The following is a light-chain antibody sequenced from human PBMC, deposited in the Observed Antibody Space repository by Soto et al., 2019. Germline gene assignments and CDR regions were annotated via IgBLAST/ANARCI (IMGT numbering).Light chain of an antibody. CDR3: QQYNKWPLT. CDR2: VTS. Sequence: EIVMTQSPDTLSVSPGERATLSCRASQSVSSNLAWYQQKPGQAPRLLIYVTSTRATGIPARFSGSGSGTDFTLTISTLQSEDFAVYYCQQYNKWPLTFGGGTKVEIK. J-gene: IGKJ4*01. V-gene: IGKV3-15*01. CDR1: QSVSSN.